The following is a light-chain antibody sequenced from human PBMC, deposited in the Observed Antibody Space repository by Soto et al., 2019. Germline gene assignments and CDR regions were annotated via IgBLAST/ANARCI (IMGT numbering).Light chain of an antibody. CDR1: QSLGGN. J-gene: IGKJ1*01. CDR2: RAS. V-gene: IGKV3-15*01. Sequence: EIVMTQSPATLAVSPGDTATLSCRASQSLGGNLAWYQQKPGQAPRLLIFRASSRATGVPARFSASGSRTEFTLTISGLQSEDFAVYYCQQYNNWPPWTFGPGTRVEIK. CDR3: QQYNNWPPWT.